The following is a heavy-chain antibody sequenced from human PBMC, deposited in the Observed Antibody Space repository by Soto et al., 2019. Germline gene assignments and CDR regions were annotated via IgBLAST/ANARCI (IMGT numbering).Heavy chain of an antibody. V-gene: IGHV3-7*05. CDR3: AREAV. Sequence: EVQLVESGGGLVQPGGSLRLSCAASGFTFSGYWMSWVRQAPGKGLEWVANIKQDGSEQFYVDSVKGRFTISRDNAKNSLYLKMKSLRAEDTAVYYCAREAVWGQGTTVTVSS. CDR1: GFTFSGYW. J-gene: IGHJ6*02. CDR2: IKQDGSEQ.